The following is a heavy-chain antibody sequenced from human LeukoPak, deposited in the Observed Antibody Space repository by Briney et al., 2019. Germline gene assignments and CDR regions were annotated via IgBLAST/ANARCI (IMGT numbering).Heavy chain of an antibody. Sequence: SVKVSCKVSGYTLTELSMHWVRQAPGQGLEWMGGIIPIFGTANYAQKFQGRVTTTTDESTSTAYMELSSLRSEDTAVYYCARVFGAAEYFDYWGQGTLVTVSS. V-gene: IGHV1-69*05. CDR3: ARVFGAAEYFDY. CDR2: IIPIFGTA. CDR1: GYTLTELS. J-gene: IGHJ4*02. D-gene: IGHD3-3*01.